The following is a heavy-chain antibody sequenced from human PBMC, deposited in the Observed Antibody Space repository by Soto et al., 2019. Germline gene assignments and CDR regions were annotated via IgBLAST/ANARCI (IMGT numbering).Heavy chain of an antibody. CDR3: TTPPTPTTIFGVAANWFDP. J-gene: IGHJ5*02. CDR1: GFTFSNAW. CDR2: IKSKTDGGTT. V-gene: IGHV3-15*01. D-gene: IGHD3-3*01. Sequence: GGSLRLSCAASGFTFSNAWMSWVRQAPGKGLEWVGRIKSKTDGGTTDYAAPVKGRFTISRDDSKNTLYLQMNSLKTEDTAVYYCTTPPTPTTIFGVAANWFDPWGQGTLVTVSS.